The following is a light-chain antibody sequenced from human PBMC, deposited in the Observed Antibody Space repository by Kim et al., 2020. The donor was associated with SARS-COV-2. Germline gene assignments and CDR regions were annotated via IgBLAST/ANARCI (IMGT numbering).Light chain of an antibody. CDR2: GRN. CDR1: SLRKYY. CDR3: KSRDSSGDHRV. J-gene: IGLJ1*01. Sequence: ALGQTVTITCQGDSLRKYYASWYQQKPGQAPRLVLYGRNTRASGVPGRFSISSSGTTASLTITGAQAEDEADYYCKSRDSSGDHRVFGTGTKVTVL. V-gene: IGLV3-19*01.